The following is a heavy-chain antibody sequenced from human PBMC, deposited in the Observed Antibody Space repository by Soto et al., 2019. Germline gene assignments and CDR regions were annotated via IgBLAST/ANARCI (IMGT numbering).Heavy chain of an antibody. D-gene: IGHD1-1*01. V-gene: IGHV4-34*01. Sequence: QVQLQQWGAGLLNPSETLSLTCAVYGGFVSSGSYYWSWIRQPPGKGLEWIGEMSHSGGTHFNPSLKSRVTISVDTSKNQFSLKTSSVTAADTALYYCARVERGTATTVVDAFDIWGPGTMVTVSS. CDR1: GGFVSSGSYY. CDR3: ARVERGTATTVVDAFDI. CDR2: MSHSGGT. J-gene: IGHJ3*02.